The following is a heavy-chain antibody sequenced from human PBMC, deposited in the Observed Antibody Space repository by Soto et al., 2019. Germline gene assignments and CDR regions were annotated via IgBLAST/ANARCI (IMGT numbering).Heavy chain of an antibody. CDR3: AALDCSSTSCYYNWFDP. V-gene: IGHV1-18*01. CDR2: ISAYNGNT. CDR1: GYTFTSYG. D-gene: IGHD2-2*01. Sequence: QVQLVQSGAEVKKPGASVKVSCKASGYTFTSYGISWVRQAPGQGLERMGWISAYNGNTNSAQKLQGSVTMTAATSTSTAYRELRSLRSDDTAVYYWAALDCSSTSCYYNWFDPWGQGTLVTVFS. J-gene: IGHJ5*02.